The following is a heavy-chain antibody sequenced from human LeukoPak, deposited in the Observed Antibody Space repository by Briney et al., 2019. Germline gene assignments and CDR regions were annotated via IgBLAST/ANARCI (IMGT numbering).Heavy chain of an antibody. CDR2: IDWDDDK. J-gene: IGHJ4*02. CDR1: GFSLSTSGMC. Sequence: VSGPALVKPTQTLTLTCTFSGFSLSTSGMCVSWIRQPPGKAPEWLALIDWDDDKYYSTSLKTRLTISKDTSKNQVVLTMTNMDPVDTATYYCARTRGYSGYDSGDFDYWGQGTLVTVSS. V-gene: IGHV2-70*01. D-gene: IGHD5-12*01. CDR3: ARTRGYSGYDSGDFDY.